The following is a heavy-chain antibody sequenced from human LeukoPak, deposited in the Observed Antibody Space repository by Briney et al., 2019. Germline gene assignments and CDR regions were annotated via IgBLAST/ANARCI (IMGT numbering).Heavy chain of an antibody. CDR3: ARDAEVRGVIS. Sequence: ASVKVSYKASGYTFTSYAMQWVRQAPGQRREWMGWINAGNGNTKYSQKFQGRVTITRDTSASTAYMELSSLRSEDTAVYYCARDAEVRGVISWGQGTLVTVSS. J-gene: IGHJ4*02. CDR1: GYTFTSYA. CDR2: INAGNGNT. D-gene: IGHD3-10*01. V-gene: IGHV1-3*01.